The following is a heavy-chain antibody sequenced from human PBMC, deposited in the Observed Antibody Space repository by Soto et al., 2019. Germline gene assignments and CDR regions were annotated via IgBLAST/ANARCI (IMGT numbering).Heavy chain of an antibody. Sequence: SETLPFTCTVSPGWLRTYYWSWFRQPQGKGLDCILSITYTASSNYIPHLKARATMSVEPSKDQVSLKLPSVTPAETAVFYCERTPINSTAATFDPWGQGALVT. V-gene: IGHV4-59*01. CDR3: ERTPINSTAATFDP. CDR2: ITYTASS. CDR1: PGWLRTYY. J-gene: IGHJ5*02. D-gene: IGHD6-25*01.